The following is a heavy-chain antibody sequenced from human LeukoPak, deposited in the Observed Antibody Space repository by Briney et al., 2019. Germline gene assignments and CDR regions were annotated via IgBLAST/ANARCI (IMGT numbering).Heavy chain of an antibody. J-gene: IGHJ4*02. Sequence: ASVKVSCKASGYTFTSYGISWVRQAPGQGLEWMGWISAYNGNTNYAQKLQGRVTMTTDTSTSTAYMELRSLRSEDTAVYYCASPPNYYGSEYYFDYWGQGTLVTVFS. D-gene: IGHD3-10*01. CDR1: GYTFTSYG. CDR2: ISAYNGNT. V-gene: IGHV1-18*01. CDR3: ASPPNYYGSEYYFDY.